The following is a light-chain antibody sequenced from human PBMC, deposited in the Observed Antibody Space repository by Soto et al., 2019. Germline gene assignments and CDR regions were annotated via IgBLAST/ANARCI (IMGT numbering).Light chain of an antibody. CDR3: AAWDDSVSGPV. CDR2: STD. J-gene: IGLJ2*01. Sequence: QAVVTQSPSASGTPGQRVTVSCSGSSSNIGTNYVYWYQQLPGTAPKVLIYSTDKRPSGVPDRFSGSKSGTSASPAISGLRSEDEADYYCAAWDDSVSGPVFGGGTKVTVL. V-gene: IGLV1-47*01. CDR1: SSNIGTNY.